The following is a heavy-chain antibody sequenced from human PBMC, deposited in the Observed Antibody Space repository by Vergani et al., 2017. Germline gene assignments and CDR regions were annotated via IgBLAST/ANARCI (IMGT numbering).Heavy chain of an antibody. Sequence: VQLLESGGGLVQPGGSLRLSCAASGFTFSDYYMSWIRQAPGKGLEWVSYISSSSSYTNYADSVKGRFTISRDNAKNSLYLQMNSLRAEDTAVYYCARGGVPAAIEDYWGQGTLVTVSS. J-gene: IGHJ4*02. V-gene: IGHV3-11*03. CDR1: GFTFSDYY. D-gene: IGHD2-2*01. CDR2: ISSSSSYT. CDR3: ARGGVPAAIEDY.